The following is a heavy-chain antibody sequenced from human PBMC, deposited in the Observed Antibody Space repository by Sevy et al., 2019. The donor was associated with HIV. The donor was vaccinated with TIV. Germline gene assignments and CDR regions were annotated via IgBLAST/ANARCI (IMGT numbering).Heavy chain of an antibody. CDR3: ARRGLSTVYDAFDI. V-gene: IGHV3-21*01. CDR2: ISGSSNYI. Sequence: GGSLRLSCVASGFTFSDYLMNWVRQSPGKGLEWVASISGSSNYIYYADSLKGRVTISRDNAKNSLYLQMNSLRAEDTAVFYCARRGLSTVYDAFDIWGQGTMVNVSS. D-gene: IGHD4-17*01. J-gene: IGHJ3*02. CDR1: GFTFSDYL.